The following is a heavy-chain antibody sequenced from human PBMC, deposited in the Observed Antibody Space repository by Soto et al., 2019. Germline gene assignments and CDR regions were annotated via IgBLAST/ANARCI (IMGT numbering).Heavy chain of an antibody. CDR1: GFTFTSSA. CDR3: ARYDPNRYSSSWYAYYYYYYMDV. V-gene: IGHV1-58*01. D-gene: IGHD6-13*01. Sequence: GASVKVSCKASGFTFTSSAVQWVRQARGQRLEWIGWIVVGSGNTNYAQKFQDRVTMTRNMSTSTAYMELSSLRSEDTAVYYCARYDPNRYSSSWYAYYYYYYMDVWGKGTTVTVSS. CDR2: IVVGSGNT. J-gene: IGHJ6*03.